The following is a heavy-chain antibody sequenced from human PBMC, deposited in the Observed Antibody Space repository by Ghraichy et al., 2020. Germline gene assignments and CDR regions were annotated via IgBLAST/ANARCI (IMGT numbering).Heavy chain of an antibody. Sequence: GVLRLSCAASGFTFSSYAMSWVRQAPGKGLEWVSAISGSGGSTYYADSVKGRFTISRDNSKNTLYLQMNSLRAEDTAVYYCAKWRLSRSTRDAFDIWGQGTMVTVSS. CDR3: AKWRLSRSTRDAFDI. CDR1: GFTFSSYA. J-gene: IGHJ3*02. D-gene: IGHD2/OR15-2a*01. CDR2: ISGSGGST. V-gene: IGHV3-23*01.